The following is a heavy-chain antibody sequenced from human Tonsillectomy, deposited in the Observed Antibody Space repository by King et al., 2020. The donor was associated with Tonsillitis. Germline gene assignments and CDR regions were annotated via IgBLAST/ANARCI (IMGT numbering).Heavy chain of an antibody. CDR3: ARDWTFVDTARVSGGVDAFDS. D-gene: IGHD5-18*01. V-gene: IGHV3-21*01. CDR2: ISSSSSYI. Sequence: VQLVQSGGGLVKPGGSLRLSCAASGFTFSSYSMIWVRQAPGKGLEWVSSISSSSSYIYYADSVKGRFTISRDNAKNSLYLQMNSLRAEDTAVYYCARDWTFVDTARVSGGVDAFDSWGQGTMVTVSS. CDR1: GFTFSSYS. J-gene: IGHJ3*02.